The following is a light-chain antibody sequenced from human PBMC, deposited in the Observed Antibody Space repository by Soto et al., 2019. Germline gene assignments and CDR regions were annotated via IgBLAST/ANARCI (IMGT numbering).Light chain of an antibody. J-gene: IGKJ5*01. CDR2: DAS. CDR1: QSVTTY. CDR3: QQRSYWPIT. V-gene: IGKV3-11*01. Sequence: EIVLTQSPATLSLSPGERATLSCRASQSVTTYLAWYHHKPGQAPRLLIYDASSRATGIPARFSGSGSGTDFTLTVGSLEPEDFGIYYCQQRSYWPITFGQGTRLEIK.